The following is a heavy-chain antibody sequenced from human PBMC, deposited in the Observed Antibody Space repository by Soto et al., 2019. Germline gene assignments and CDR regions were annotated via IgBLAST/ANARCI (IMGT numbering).Heavy chain of an antibody. J-gene: IGHJ4*02. V-gene: IGHV1-69*01. CDR2: IIPIFGTA. CDR1: GGTFSSYA. Sequence: QVQLVQSGAEVKKPGSSVKVSCKASGGTFSSYAISWVRQAPGQGLEWMGGIIPIFGTANYAQKFQVRVTITADESTSTAYMELSTLRSEDTAVYYCAREGASGSHIGSWGQGTLVTVSS. CDR3: AREGASGSHIGS. D-gene: IGHD3-22*01.